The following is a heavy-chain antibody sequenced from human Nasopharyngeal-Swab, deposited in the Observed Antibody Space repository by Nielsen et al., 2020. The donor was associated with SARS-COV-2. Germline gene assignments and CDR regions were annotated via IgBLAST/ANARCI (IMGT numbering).Heavy chain of an antibody. J-gene: IGHJ4*02. CDR1: GFTFSDYY. CDR3: ARGSIRGIIISDFDY. D-gene: IGHD3-10*01. V-gene: IGHV3-11*05. CDR2: ISSSSSYT. Sequence: GGSLRLSCAASGFTFSDYYMSWIRQAPGKGLEWVSYISSSSSYTNYADSVKGRFTISRDNAKNSLYLQMNSLRADDTAMYYCARGSIRGIIISDFDYWGQGTLVTSPQ.